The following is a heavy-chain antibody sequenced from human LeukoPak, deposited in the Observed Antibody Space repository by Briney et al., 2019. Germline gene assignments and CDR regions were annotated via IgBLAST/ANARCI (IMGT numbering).Heavy chain of an antibody. J-gene: IGHJ4*02. D-gene: IGHD4-11*01. V-gene: IGHV3-64*01. CDR3: ARDRSPSKILYDY. CDR1: GFTFSSYA. CDR2: ISSNGGST. Sequence: GGSLRLSCAASGFTFSSYAMHWVRQAPGKGLEYVSAISSNGGSTYYANSVKGRFTISRDNSKNTLYLQMGSLRAEDMAVYYCARDRSPSKILYDYWGQGTLVTVSS.